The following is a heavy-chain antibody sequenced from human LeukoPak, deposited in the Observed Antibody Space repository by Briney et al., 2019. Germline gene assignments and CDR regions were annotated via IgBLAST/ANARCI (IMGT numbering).Heavy chain of an antibody. CDR2: IKEDGSEI. D-gene: IGHD5-24*01. V-gene: IGHV3-7*01. Sequence: GGSLRLSCAASGFTFSSYAMSWVRQAPGKGLEWVANIKEDGSEINYIDSVKGRFTISRDNAKNLLYLQMNSLRAEDTAVYYCATDRGWLQFDYWGQGTLVTVSS. CDR1: GFTFSSYA. J-gene: IGHJ4*02. CDR3: ATDRGWLQFDY.